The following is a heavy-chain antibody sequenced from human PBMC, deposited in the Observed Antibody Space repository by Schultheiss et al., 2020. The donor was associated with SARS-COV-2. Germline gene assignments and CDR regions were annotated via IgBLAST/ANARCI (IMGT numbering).Heavy chain of an antibody. CDR2: ISSSSSYI. CDR1: GFAFSSYI. Sequence: GGSLRLSCAASGFAFSSYIMNWVRQAPGKGLEWVSSISSSSSYIYYADSVKGRFTISRDNAKNSLYLQMNSLRAEDTAVYYCARVRSGSYWFSYWGQGTLVTVSS. J-gene: IGHJ4*02. D-gene: IGHD1-26*01. CDR3: ARVRSGSYWFSY. V-gene: IGHV3-21*01.